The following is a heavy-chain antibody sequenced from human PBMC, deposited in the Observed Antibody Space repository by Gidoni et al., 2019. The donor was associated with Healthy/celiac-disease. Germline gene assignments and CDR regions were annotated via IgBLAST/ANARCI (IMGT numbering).Heavy chain of an antibody. CDR1: GFPFSSYS. CDR2: ISSSSSYI. D-gene: IGHD5-18*01. CDR3: ARAYLGDTAMVTFYYYYYGMDV. V-gene: IGHV3-21*01. Sequence: EVQLVESGGGLVKPGGSLRRSCAASGFPFSSYSMNGVREAPAKGLEWVSSISSSSSYIDYADSVKGRFTISRDNAKNSLYLQMNSLRAEDTAVYYCARAYLGDTAMVTFYYYYYGMDVWGQGTTVTVSS. J-gene: IGHJ6*02.